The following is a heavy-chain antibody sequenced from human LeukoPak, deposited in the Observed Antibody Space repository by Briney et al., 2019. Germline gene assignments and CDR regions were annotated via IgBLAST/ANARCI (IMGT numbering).Heavy chain of an antibody. J-gene: IGHJ6*03. D-gene: IGHD2-15*01. CDR1: GGSISSYY. Sequence: PSETLSLTCTVSGGSISSYYWSWIRQPPGKGLEWIGYIYYSGSTNYNPSLKSRVTISVDTSKNQFSLKLSSVTAADTAVYYCASASMGWYSNYYMDVWGKGTTVTVSS. V-gene: IGHV4-59*01. CDR3: ASASMGWYSNYYMDV. CDR2: IYYSGST.